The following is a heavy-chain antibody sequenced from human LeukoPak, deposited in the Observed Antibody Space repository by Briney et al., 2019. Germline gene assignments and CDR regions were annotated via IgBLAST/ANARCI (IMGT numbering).Heavy chain of an antibody. Sequence: SETLPLTCTVSGGSISSYYWSWIRQPPGKGLEWIGYIYYSGSTNYNPSLKSRVTISVDTSKNQFSLKLSSVTAADTAVYYCARAPGEVVTPGAFDIWGQGTMVTVSS. V-gene: IGHV4-59*01. CDR2: IYYSGST. J-gene: IGHJ3*02. D-gene: IGHD4-23*01. CDR1: GGSISSYY. CDR3: ARAPGEVVTPGAFDI.